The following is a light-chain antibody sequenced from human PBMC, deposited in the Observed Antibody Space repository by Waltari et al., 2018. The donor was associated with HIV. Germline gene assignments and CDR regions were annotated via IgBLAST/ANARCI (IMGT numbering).Light chain of an antibody. CDR2: SDD. V-gene: IGLV1-44*01. J-gene: IGLJ3*02. CDR1: NSNIGTNT. CDR3: GVWDDGLNGPE. Sequence: QSVLTQPPSASGTPGQRVTISCSGSNSNIGTNTVSWYQHLPGTAPKLLIYSDDQGPSGVPDRFAGSKSGTSASLAISGLQSEDEADYYCGVWDDGLNGPEFGGGTKLTVL.